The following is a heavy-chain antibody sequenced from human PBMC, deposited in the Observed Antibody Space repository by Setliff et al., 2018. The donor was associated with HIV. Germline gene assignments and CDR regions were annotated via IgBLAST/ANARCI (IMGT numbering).Heavy chain of an antibody. D-gene: IGHD3-9*01. V-gene: IGHV4-39*01. CDR1: GGPIGTTTYY. CDR2: IYYNGIT. J-gene: IGHJ4*02. CDR3: ARRIFHSSFPSFDS. Sequence: PSETLSLTCAVSGGPIGTTTYYWGWIRQPPGKGLEWIGSIYYNGITYYNPALKGRFTISVYTSKNQFSLKVTSVTAADTAVYYCARRIFHSSFPSFDSWGQGTLVTVSS.